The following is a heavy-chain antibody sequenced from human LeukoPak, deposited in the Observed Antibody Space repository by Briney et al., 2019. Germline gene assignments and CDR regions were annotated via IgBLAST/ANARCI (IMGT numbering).Heavy chain of an antibody. J-gene: IGHJ4*02. CDR1: GFTFSSYE. D-gene: IGHD1-14*01. V-gene: IGHV3-48*03. CDR2: ISSSGSTI. Sequence: GGSLRLSCAASGFTFSSYEMNWVRQAPGKGLEWISYISSSGSTIYYADSVRGRFTISRDNAKNSLYLQMNSLRAEDTAVYYCAREGLDRGYFDYWGQGSLVTVSS. CDR3: AREGLDRGYFDY.